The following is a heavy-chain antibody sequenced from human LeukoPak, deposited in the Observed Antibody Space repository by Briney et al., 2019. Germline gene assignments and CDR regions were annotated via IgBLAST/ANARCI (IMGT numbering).Heavy chain of an antibody. V-gene: IGHV1-2*02. Sequence: ASVKVSCKASGYTFTGYYMHWVRQAPGQGVEWRGWINPNSGGTNYAQKFQGRVAMTRDTSISTAYMELSRLRSDDTAMYYCARMIPAASDFDPWGQGTPVTVSS. CDR1: GYTFTGYY. CDR3: ARMIPAASDFDP. J-gene: IGHJ5*02. D-gene: IGHD2-2*01. CDR2: INPNSGGT.